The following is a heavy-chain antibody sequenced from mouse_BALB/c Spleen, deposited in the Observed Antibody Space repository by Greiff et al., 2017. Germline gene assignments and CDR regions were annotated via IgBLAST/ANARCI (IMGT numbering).Heavy chain of an antibody. J-gene: IGHJ1*01. D-gene: IGHD2-14*01. CDR1: GYTFTDYA. CDR3: ARGYRYEYFDV. CDR2: ISTYYGNT. V-gene: IGHV1-67*01. Sequence: QVQLQQSGPELVRPGVSVKISCKGSGYTFTDYAMHWVKQSHAKSLEWIGVISTYYGNTNYNQKFKGKATMTVDKSSSTAYMELARLTSEDSAIYYCARGYRYEYFDVWGAGTTVTVSS.